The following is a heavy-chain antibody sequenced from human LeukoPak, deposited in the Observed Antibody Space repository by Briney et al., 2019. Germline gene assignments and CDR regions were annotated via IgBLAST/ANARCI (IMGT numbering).Heavy chain of an antibody. CDR3: ARDPLWFGESRFDI. CDR2: IWYDGSNK. J-gene: IGHJ3*02. CDR1: GFTFSSYG. V-gene: IGHV3-33*01. Sequence: PGGSLRLSCAASGFTFSSYGMHWVRQAPGKGLEWVAVIWYDGSNKCYADSVKGRFTISRDNSKNTLYLQMNSLRAEDTAVYYCARDPLWFGESRFDIWGQGTMVTVSS. D-gene: IGHD3-10*01.